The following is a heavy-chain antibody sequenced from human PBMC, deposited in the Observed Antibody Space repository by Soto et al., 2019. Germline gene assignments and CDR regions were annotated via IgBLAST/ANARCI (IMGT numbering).Heavy chain of an antibody. CDR1: GFTFWTYA. D-gene: IGHD2-2*01. CDR2: ISNDGNNK. J-gene: IGHJ6*02. Sequence: GGSLRLSCAASGFTFWTYAMHWVRQAPGKGLEWVALISNDGNNKYYADSVKGRFTISRDNSKNTLYLQMNSLRAEDTAVYYCAKASVRGYQYDTDVWGQGTTVTVSS. V-gene: IGHV3-30*18. CDR3: AKASVRGYQYDTDV.